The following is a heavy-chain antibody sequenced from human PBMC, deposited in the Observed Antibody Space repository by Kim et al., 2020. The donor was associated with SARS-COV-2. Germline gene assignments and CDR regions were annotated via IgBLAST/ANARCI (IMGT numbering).Heavy chain of an antibody. CDR1: GYSFTSYW. Sequence: GESLKISCKGSGYSFTSYWISWVRQMPGKGLEWMGRIDPSDSYTNYSPSFQGHVTISADKSISTAYLQWSSLKASDTAMYYCARRLDSSGYWNYYYGMDVWGQGTTVTVSS. J-gene: IGHJ6*02. V-gene: IGHV5-10-1*01. CDR2: IDPSDSYT. D-gene: IGHD3-22*01. CDR3: ARRLDSSGYWNYYYGMDV.